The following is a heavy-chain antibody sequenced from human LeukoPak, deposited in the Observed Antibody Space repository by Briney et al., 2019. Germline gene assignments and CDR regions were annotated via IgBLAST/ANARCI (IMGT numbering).Heavy chain of an antibody. J-gene: IGHJ4*02. CDR3: ARDRFKWGPMDYFDS. Sequence: GASVKVSCKAFGYTFTDYYIHWVRQAPGQGLEWMGWINPKNGGTNFAQKFQGMITMTRDTSINTAYMDVSRLTSDDTAVYYCARDRFKWGPMDYFDSWGQGTRVTVSS. V-gene: IGHV1-2*02. CDR2: INPKNGGT. D-gene: IGHD7-27*01. CDR1: GYTFTDYY.